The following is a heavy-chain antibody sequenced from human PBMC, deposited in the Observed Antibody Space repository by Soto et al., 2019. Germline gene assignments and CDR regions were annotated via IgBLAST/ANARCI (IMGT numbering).Heavy chain of an antibody. CDR1: GLTFSNYA. J-gene: IGHJ4*02. CDR3: AKVREGTIAEYFDH. CDR2: ISGSGGTT. Sequence: EVQLLESGGGLVQPGGSLRLSCAASGLTFSNYAMTWVRQAPGKGLEWVSAISGSGGTTYYADSVKGRFTISRDNSKDTLYLQMNRLSAEDTAIYYCAKVREGTIAEYFDHWGQGDLVTVSS. V-gene: IGHV3-23*01. D-gene: IGHD2-21*01.